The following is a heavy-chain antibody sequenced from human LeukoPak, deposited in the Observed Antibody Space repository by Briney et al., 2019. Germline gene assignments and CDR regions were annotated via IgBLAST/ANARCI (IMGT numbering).Heavy chain of an antibody. CDR2: ISYDGRNK. Sequence: GGSLRLSCAASGFSFSSYGMHWVRQAPGKGLEWVAVISYDGRNKYYADSVKGRFTISRDNAKNSLYLQMNSLRAEDTAVYYCARSPSRLQPPRYGLDVWGQGTTVTVSS. D-gene: IGHD4-11*01. CDR1: GFSFSSYG. CDR3: ARSPSRLQPPRYGLDV. V-gene: IGHV3-30*03. J-gene: IGHJ6*02.